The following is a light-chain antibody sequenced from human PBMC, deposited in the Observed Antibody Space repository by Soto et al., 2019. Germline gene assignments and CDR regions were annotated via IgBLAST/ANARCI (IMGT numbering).Light chain of an antibody. CDR1: QTISSW. Sequence: DIQMTQSPSTLSGSVGDIVTITCRASQTISSWLAWYQQKPGKAPKLLIYKASTLKSGVPSRFSGSGSGTEFTLIISGLQPEDSATYYCQQYTNTNNPWMFGQGTKVDIK. CDR2: KAS. J-gene: IGKJ1*01. V-gene: IGKV1-5*03. CDR3: QQYTNTNNPWM.